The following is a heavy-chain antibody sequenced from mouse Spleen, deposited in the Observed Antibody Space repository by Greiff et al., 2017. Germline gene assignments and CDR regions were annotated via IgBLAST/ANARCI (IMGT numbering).Heavy chain of an antibody. J-gene: IGHJ2*01. CDR3: KRVPYEGDYYFDY. Sequence: DVLLVESGDGLVKPGGSLKLSCAVSGFTFSSYAMSWVRQTPEKRLEWVAYISSGGDCIYYADTVKGRFTISRDNARNTLYLQMSSLKSEDTAIYYCKRVPYEGDYYFDYWGQGTTLTVSS. D-gene: IGHD2-3*01. V-gene: IGHV5-9-1*02. CDR2: ISSGGDCI. CDR1: GFTFSSYA.